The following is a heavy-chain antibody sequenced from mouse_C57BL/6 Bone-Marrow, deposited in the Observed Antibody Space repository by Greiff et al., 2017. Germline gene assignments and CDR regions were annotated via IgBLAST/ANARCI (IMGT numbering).Heavy chain of an antibody. J-gene: IGHJ2*01. CDR1: GFTFSDYG. Sequence: EVHLVESGGGLVKPGGSLKLSCAASGFTFSDYGMHWVRQAPEKGLEWVAYISSGSSTIYYADTVQGRFTISRDNAKNTLFLQMTSLRSEDTAMYYCATGFDYWGQGTTLTVSS. CDR2: ISSGSSTI. CDR3: ATGFDY. V-gene: IGHV5-17*01.